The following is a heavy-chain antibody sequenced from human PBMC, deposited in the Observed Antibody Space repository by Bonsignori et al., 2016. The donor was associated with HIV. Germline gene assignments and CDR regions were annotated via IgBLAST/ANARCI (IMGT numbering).Heavy chain of an antibody. CDR3: ARVGNYYDSSGYYP. Sequence: GESLKISCAASGFTFSSYSMNWVRQAPGKGLEWVSYISSSSSTIYYADSVKGRFTISRDNAKNSLYLQMNSLRDEDTAVYYCARVGNYYDSSGYYPWGQGTLVTVSS. V-gene: IGHV3-48*02. CDR1: GFTFSSYS. J-gene: IGHJ5*02. D-gene: IGHD3-22*01. CDR2: ISSSSSTI.